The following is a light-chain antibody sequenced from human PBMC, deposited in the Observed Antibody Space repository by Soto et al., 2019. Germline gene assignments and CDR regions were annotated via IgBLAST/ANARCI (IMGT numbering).Light chain of an antibody. CDR3: QQYDNLPWT. J-gene: IGKJ1*01. CDR2: DAS. CDR1: QDISNY. V-gene: IGKV1-33*01. Sequence: DVQMTQSPSSLSASVGDRVTITCQASQDISNYLNWYQQKPGKAPKLLIYDASNLETGVPSSFSGSGSGTDYTLTISSLEPEDIATYYCQQYDNLPWTCGQGTKVEIK.